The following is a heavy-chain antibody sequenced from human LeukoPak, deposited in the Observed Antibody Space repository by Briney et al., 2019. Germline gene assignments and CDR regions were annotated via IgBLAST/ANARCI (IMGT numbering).Heavy chain of an antibody. CDR1: GYTFTGYY. CDR2: VNPNSGDT. Sequence: GASVKVSCKASGYTFTGYYLHWVRQAPGQGLEWMGCVNPNSGDTNYAQKFQGSVTMTRDTSISTVYMELSRLRSDDTAVYYCAKPYCSGGSCHDYFDYWGQGTLVTVSS. CDR3: AKPYCSGGSCHDYFDY. V-gene: IGHV1-2*02. J-gene: IGHJ4*02. D-gene: IGHD2-15*01.